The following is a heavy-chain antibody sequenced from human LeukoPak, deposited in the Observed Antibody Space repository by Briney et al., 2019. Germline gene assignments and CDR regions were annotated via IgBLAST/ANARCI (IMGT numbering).Heavy chain of an antibody. CDR3: ARDSPLYYYDNSTTYDAFDI. J-gene: IGHJ3*02. Sequence: EASVKVSCKASGGTFSSYAISWVRQAPGQGLEWMGGIIPIFGTANYAQKFQGRVTITTDESTSTAYMGLSSLRSEDTAVYYCARDSPLYYYDNSTTYDAFDIWGQGTMVTVSS. CDR2: IIPIFGTA. CDR1: GGTFSSYA. V-gene: IGHV1-69*05. D-gene: IGHD3-22*01.